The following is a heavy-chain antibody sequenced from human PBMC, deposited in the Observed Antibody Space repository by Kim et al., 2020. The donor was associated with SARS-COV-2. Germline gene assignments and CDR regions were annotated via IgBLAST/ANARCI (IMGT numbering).Heavy chain of an antibody. V-gene: IGHV6-1*01. Sequence: SQTLSLTCVISGDSVSSSSASWNWIRPSPSRGLEWLGRTYYRSNWSKWYSDSAASVKSRIRVNADTSKNQFSLYLDSVTPEDTAVYYCAKGRSGLTVSLFDYWGQGTLVTVSS. CDR3: AKGRSGLTVSLFDY. CDR2: TYYRSNWSKWYS. CDR1: GDSVSSSSAS. J-gene: IGHJ4*02. D-gene: IGHD3-10*01.